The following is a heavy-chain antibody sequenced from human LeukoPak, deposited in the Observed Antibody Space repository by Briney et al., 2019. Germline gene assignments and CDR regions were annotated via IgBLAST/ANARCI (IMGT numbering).Heavy chain of an antibody. J-gene: IGHJ4*02. CDR1: GYTFTSYG. V-gene: IGHV1-18*01. D-gene: IGHD6-19*01. CDR2: ISAYNGNT. Sequence: ASVKVSCKASGYTFTSYGISWVRQAPGQGLEWMGWISAYNGNTNYAQKLQGRVTMTTHTSTSTAYMELRNLRSDDTAVYYCARVGAVAGILDGNWGQGTLVTVSS. CDR3: ARVGAVAGILDGN.